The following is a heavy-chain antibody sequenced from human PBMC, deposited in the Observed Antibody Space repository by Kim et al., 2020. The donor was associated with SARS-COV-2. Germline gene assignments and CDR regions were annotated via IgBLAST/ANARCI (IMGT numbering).Heavy chain of an antibody. CDR2: ISSSSYI. V-gene: IGHV3-21*01. CDR1: GFTFSSYS. J-gene: IGHJ3*02. Sequence: GGSLRLSCAASGFTFSSYSMNWVRQAPGKGLEWVSSISSSSYIYYADSVKGRFTISRDNAKNSLYLQMNSLRAEDTAVYYCARNFVDIVATGPVDAFDIWGQGKMVPVSS. CDR3: ARNFVDIVATGPVDAFDI. D-gene: IGHD5-12*01.